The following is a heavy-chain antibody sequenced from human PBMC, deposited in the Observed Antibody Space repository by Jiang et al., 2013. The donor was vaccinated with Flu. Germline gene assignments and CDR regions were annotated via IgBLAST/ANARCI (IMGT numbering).Heavy chain of an antibody. J-gene: IGHJ4*02. CDR2: IYPGDSDT. D-gene: IGHD1-26*01. V-gene: IGHV5-51*01. CDR3: AKRGGSGSYYFDF. Sequence: IIYPGDSDTRYSPSFQGQVTISADTSISTAYLQWSSLKASDTAMYYCAKRGGSGSYYFDFWGQGTLVTVYS.